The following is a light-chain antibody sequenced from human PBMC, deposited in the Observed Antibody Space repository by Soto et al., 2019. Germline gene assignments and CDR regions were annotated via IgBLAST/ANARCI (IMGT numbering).Light chain of an antibody. CDR3: QQSYTTLFT. J-gene: IGKJ3*01. CDR2: AAS. CDR1: QSISNY. Sequence: DIQMTQSPSSLSASVGDRVTITCRASQSISNYLNWYQQKPGKAPKLLIYAASSLQSGVPSRFSGSGSVTDFTITISSLQPEDFANYSCQQSYTTLFTFGPGTNVDI. V-gene: IGKV1-39*01.